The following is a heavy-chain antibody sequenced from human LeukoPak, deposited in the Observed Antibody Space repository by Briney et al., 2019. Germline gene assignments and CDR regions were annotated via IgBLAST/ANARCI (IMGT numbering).Heavy chain of an antibody. CDR1: GYTFTSYY. V-gene: IGHV1-46*01. CDR2: INPSGGST. CDR3: ARDGKAVAGRTRGYHFDY. J-gene: IGHJ4*02. D-gene: IGHD6-19*01. Sequence: ASVKVSCKASGYTFTSYYMHWVRQAPGQGLEWMGIINPSGGSTSYAQKFQGRVTMTRDTSTSTVYMELSSLRSEDTAVYYCARDGKAVAGRTRGYHFDYWGQGTLVTVSS.